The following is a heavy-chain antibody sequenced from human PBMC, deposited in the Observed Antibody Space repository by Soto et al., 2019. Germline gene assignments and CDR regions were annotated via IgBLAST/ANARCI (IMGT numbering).Heavy chain of an antibody. Sequence: PSQTLSLTCAISGDSLSSNSAALNWFSQSPSRGLEWLGRTYYRSKWYNDYAVSVKSRITINPDTSKNQFSLQPNSVTPEDTAVYYCARGVAGKSYWFDPWGQGTLVTVSS. CDR1: GDSLSSNSAA. V-gene: IGHV6-1*01. CDR3: ARGVAGKSYWFDP. D-gene: IGHD6-19*01. CDR2: TYYRSKWYN. J-gene: IGHJ5*02.